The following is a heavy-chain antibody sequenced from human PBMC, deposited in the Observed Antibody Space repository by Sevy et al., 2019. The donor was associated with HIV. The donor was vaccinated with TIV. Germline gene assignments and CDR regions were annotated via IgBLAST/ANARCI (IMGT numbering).Heavy chain of an antibody. Sequence: ASVKVSCKASGYTFTGYYMHWVRQAPGQGLEWMGWINPNSGGTNYAQTFQGRVTMTRDTSISTAYMELSRLRSDDTAVYYCASTKYYYDSSGYSYVDYWGQGTLVTVSS. V-gene: IGHV1-2*02. CDR2: INPNSGGT. CDR3: ASTKYYYDSSGYSYVDY. J-gene: IGHJ4*02. D-gene: IGHD3-22*01. CDR1: GYTFTGYY.